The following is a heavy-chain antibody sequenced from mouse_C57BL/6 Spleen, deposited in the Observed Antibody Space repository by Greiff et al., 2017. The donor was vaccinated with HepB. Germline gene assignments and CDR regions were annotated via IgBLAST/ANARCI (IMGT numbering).Heavy chain of an antibody. J-gene: IGHJ2*01. Sequence: VKLQQPGSELVMPGASVKLSCKASGYTFTSYWMHWVKQRPGQGLEWIGEIDPSDSYTNYNQKFKGKSTLTVDKSSSTAYMQLSSLTSEDSAVYYCARTSDGYYRGGFDYWGQGTTLTVSS. CDR2: IDPSDSYT. CDR3: ARTSDGYYRGGFDY. CDR1: GYTFTSYW. V-gene: IGHV1-69*01. D-gene: IGHD2-3*01.